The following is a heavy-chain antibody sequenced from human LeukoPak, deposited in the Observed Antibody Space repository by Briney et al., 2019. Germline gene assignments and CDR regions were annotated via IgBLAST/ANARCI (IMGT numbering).Heavy chain of an antibody. J-gene: IGHJ3*01. Sequence: GASVKVSCKVSGYTFPRHYIHWVRQAPGQELDWMGWINPNRGSANLAQRFQGRATMTSDTSISTVFMQLNTLTSDDTAVYYCARDMVAPGEGWNDVFDFWGQGTMVIVSS. CDR2: INPNRGSA. D-gene: IGHD3-10*01. CDR3: ARDMVAPGEGWNDVFDF. CDR1: GYTFPRHY. V-gene: IGHV1-2*02.